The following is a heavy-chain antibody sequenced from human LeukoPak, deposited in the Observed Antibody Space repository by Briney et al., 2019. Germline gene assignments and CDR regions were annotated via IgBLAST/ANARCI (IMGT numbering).Heavy chain of an antibody. D-gene: IGHD1-7*01. Sequence: SETLSLTCAVYGGSFSGYYWSWIRQPPGKGLEWIGEINHSGSTNYNPSLKSRVTISVDTSKNQFSLKLSSVTAADTAVYYCARVKGYNWNYVGTYYYMDVWGKGTTVTVSS. J-gene: IGHJ6*03. V-gene: IGHV4-34*01. CDR2: INHSGST. CDR1: GGSFSGYY. CDR3: ARVKGYNWNYVGTYYYMDV.